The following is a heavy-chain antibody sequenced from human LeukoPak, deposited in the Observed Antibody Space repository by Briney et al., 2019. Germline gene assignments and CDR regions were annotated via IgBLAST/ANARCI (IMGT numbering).Heavy chain of an antibody. J-gene: IGHJ2*01. CDR1: GGSISSYY. CDR2: IYYIGST. V-gene: IGHV4-59*08. Sequence: SETLSLTCTVSGGSISSYYWSWIRQVPGKGLEWIAYIYYIGSTDYNPSLKSRVTISLDTSRNQFSLTLNSVTAADTAVYYCARQGGWSSPSTPWGRGTLVTVSS. CDR3: ARQGGWSSPSTP. D-gene: IGHD3-3*01.